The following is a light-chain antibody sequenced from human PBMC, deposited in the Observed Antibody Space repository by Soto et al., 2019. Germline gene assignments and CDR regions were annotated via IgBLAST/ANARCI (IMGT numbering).Light chain of an antibody. V-gene: IGLV1-40*01. CDR1: SSNIGAGYD. Sequence: QLVLTQPPSVSGAPGQRVTISCTGRSSNIGAGYDVQWYQQVPGKAPKLLIYANINRPSGVPERFSGSKSGTSASLAITGLQAEDEADYYCQSYDRSLDWVFGGGTQLTVL. CDR3: QSYDRSLDWV. J-gene: IGLJ3*02. CDR2: ANI.